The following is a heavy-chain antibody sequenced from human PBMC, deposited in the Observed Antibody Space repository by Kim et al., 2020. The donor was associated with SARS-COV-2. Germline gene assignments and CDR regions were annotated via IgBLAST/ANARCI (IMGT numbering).Heavy chain of an antibody. CDR3: ARGGTTKLYPFDY. V-gene: IGHV4-4*07. Sequence: SETLSLTCDVSADSFTNYYWNWIRQPAGRGLEWIGLIYSSGSTNYNPSLKNRVTMSVDSSKKQCSLKLTSVTAADTAMYYCARGGTTKLYPFDYCGQGTL. D-gene: IGHD2-2*01. CDR1: ADSFTNYY. CDR2: IYSSGST. J-gene: IGHJ4*02.